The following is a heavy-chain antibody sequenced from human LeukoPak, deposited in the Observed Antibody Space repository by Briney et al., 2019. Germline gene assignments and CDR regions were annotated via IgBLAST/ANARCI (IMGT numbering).Heavy chain of an antibody. Sequence: SETLSLTCTVSGVPINKYYWSWMRQSPGKGLEGRLYLYSSGHTKHNPSLKSRPTIPVDTSKNQFSLKLSSVTAADTAVYYCARHRGSGSPYFDYWGQGTLVTVSS. V-gene: IGHV4-59*08. CDR3: ARHRGSGSPYFDY. J-gene: IGHJ4*02. CDR2: LYSSGHT. D-gene: IGHD3-10*01. CDR1: GVPINKYY.